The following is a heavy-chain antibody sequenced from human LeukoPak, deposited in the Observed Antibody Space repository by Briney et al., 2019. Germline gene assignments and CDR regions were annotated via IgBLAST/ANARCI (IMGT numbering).Heavy chain of an antibody. CDR2: IYYSGST. V-gene: IGHV4-39*01. CDR3: ARHVYHYDYVWGSYRQIDY. Sequence: SETLSLTCAVYGGSFSGYYWGWIRQPPGKGLEWIGSIYYSGSTYYNPSLKSRVTISVDTSKNQFSLKLSSVTAADTAVYYCARHVYHYDYVWGSYRQIDYWGQGTLVTVSS. D-gene: IGHD3-16*02. CDR1: GGSFSGYY. J-gene: IGHJ4*02.